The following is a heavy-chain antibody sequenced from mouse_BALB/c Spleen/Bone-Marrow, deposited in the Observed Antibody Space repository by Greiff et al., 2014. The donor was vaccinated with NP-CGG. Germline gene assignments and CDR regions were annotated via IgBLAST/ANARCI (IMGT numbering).Heavy chain of an antibody. Sequence: DVKLVESGGDLVKPGGSLKLSCAASGFTFSKYGMSWVRQTPDKRLEWVANISSGGSYTYYPDSVKGRFTISRDNAKNTLCLQMSSLKSEDTAMYYCARQYGNFGVMDYWGQGTSVTVSS. J-gene: IGHJ4*01. V-gene: IGHV5-6*02. CDR1: GFTFSKYG. CDR2: ISSGGSYT. D-gene: IGHD2-1*01. CDR3: ARQYGNFGVMDY.